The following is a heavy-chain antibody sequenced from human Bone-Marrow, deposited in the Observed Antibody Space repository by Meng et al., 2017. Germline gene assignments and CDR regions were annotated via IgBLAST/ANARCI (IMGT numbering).Heavy chain of an antibody. J-gene: IGHJ4*02. V-gene: IGHV1-18*01. D-gene: IGHD4-17*01. CDR3: ARDDDYGDYFPVWY. Sequence: PLGQSVAEVKKPGASVKFSCKASGYTFTSYGIIWVRQASGQGLEWMGWISAYTGDTKYAQNFQGRVTMTTDTSTDTAYMELRSLRSDDTAMHFCARDDDYGDYFPVWYWGQGTLVTVSS. CDR1: GYTFTSYG. CDR2: ISAYTGDT.